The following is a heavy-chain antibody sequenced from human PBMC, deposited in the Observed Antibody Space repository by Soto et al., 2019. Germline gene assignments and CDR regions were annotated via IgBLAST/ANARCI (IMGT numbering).Heavy chain of an antibody. CDR3: ASAAWEYYYYGMDF. CDR1: GFTFSSYA. V-gene: IGHV3-23*01. CDR2: ISGSGGST. D-gene: IGHD1-26*01. J-gene: IGHJ6*02. Sequence: PGGSLRLSCAASGFTFSSYAMSWVRQAPGKGLEWVSAISGSGGSTYYADSVKGRFTISRDNSKNTLYLQMNSLRAEDTAVYYCASAAWEYYYYGMDFWGQGTTVTVSS.